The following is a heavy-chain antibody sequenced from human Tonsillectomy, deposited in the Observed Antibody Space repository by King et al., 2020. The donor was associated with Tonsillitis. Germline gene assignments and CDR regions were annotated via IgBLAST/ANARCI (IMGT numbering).Heavy chain of an antibody. J-gene: IGHJ6*02. CDR2: IGTAGDP. CDR3: ARGRRWQWLKRHYYYGKDV. D-gene: IGHD6-19*01. Sequence: VQLVESGGGLVQPGGSLRLSCAASGFTFSSYDMHWVRQATGKGLEWVSAIGTAGDPYYPGSVKGRFTISRENAKNSLYLQMNSLRAGDTAVYYCARGRRWQWLKRHYYYGKDVWGQGTKVTVSS. CDR1: GFTFSSYD. V-gene: IGHV3-13*05.